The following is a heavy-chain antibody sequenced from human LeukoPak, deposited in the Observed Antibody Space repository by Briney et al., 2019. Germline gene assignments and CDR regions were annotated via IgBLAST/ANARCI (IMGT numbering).Heavy chain of an antibody. V-gene: IGHV4-34*01. D-gene: IGHD6-19*01. J-gene: IGHJ4*02. CDR2: INHSGST. CDR1: GGSFSGYY. CDR3: ARVPRFYSSGWQFTGYYFDY. Sequence: SETLSLTCAVYGGSFSGYYWSWIRQPPGKGLEWIGEINHSGSTNYNPSLKSRVTISVDTSKNQFSLKLSSVTAADTAVYYCARVPRFYSSGWQFTGYYFDYWGQGTLVTVSS.